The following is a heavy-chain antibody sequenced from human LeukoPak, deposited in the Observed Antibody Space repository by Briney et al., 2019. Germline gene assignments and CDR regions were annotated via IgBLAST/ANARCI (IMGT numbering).Heavy chain of an antibody. V-gene: IGHV3-30*02. D-gene: IGHD2-8*01. Sequence: GGSLRLSCAASGFTFSSYGMHWVRQAPGKGLEWVAFIRYDGSNKYYADSVKGRFTISRDNSKNTLYLQMNSLRAEDTAVYYCAKDFGSNGAYWYFDLWGRGTLVTVSS. CDR3: AKDFGSNGAYWYFDL. CDR1: GFTFSSYG. J-gene: IGHJ2*01. CDR2: IRYDGSNK.